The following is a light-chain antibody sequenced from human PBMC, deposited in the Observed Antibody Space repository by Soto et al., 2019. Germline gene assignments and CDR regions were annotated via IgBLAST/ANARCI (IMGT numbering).Light chain of an antibody. CDR1: QSVSSN. CDR2: GVS. J-gene: IGKJ2*01. V-gene: IGKV3-15*01. CDR3: QQYNTWPPRYT. Sequence: EIMMTQSPATLSVSPGERATLSCRASQSVSSNLAWYQQKPGQAPRLLMYGVSTRATGIPARFSGSGSGTEFTLTISSLQSEDLAVYYCQQYNTWPPRYTFGQGTKLEIK.